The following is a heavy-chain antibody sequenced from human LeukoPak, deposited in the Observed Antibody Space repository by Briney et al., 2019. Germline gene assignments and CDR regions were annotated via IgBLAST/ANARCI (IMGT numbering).Heavy chain of an antibody. V-gene: IGHV3-74*01. CDR1: GFTFSSYW. D-gene: IGHD3-10*01. Sequence: GGSLRLSCAASGFTFSSYWMHWVRQAPGKGLVWVSRINSDGSSTSYADSVKGRFTISRDNAKNTLYLQMNSLIAEHTAVYYCARVHVYYSGLDMMKGSENFGYWGQGTLVTVSS. CDR2: INSDGSST. CDR3: ARVHVYYSGLDMMKGSENFGY. J-gene: IGHJ4*02.